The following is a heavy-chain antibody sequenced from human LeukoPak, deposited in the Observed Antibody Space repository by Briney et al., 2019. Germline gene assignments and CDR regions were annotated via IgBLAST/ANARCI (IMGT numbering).Heavy chain of an antibody. CDR3: ARRFGDL. Sequence: SETLSLTCTVSGGSIRSYYWSWIRQPPGKGLEWIGYIYYSGSTNYNPSLKSRVTISVDTSKNQFSLKLSSVTAADTAVYYCARRFGDLWGQGTLVTVSS. J-gene: IGHJ5*02. CDR2: IYYSGST. V-gene: IGHV4-59*08. D-gene: IGHD3-10*01. CDR1: GGSIRSYY.